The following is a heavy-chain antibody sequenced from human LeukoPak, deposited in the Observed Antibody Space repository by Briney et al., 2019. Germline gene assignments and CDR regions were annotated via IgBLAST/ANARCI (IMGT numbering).Heavy chain of an antibody. CDR2: ISGSGGST. J-gene: IGHJ4*02. CDR3: AKSPHSYYDSSGLDY. D-gene: IGHD3-22*01. CDR1: GFTFSSYA. Sequence: GGSLRLSCAASGFTFSSYAMSWVRQAPGKGLEWVSAISGSGGSTYYADSVKGRLTISRGNSKNTLYLQMNSLRAEDTAIYYCAKSPHSYYDSSGLDYWGQGTLVTVSS. V-gene: IGHV3-23*01.